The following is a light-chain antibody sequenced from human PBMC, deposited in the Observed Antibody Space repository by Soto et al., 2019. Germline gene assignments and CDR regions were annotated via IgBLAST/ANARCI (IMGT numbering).Light chain of an antibody. V-gene: IGKV3-20*01. CDR3: QQYDNSPIT. CDR2: GAS. Sequence: EIVLTQSPDTLSLSPGERATLXCRASPSFTNVLAWYQQKPGKAPRLLIYGASSRANGTPDRFSGTGSETDFTLTISRLEPEDFAVYYCQQYDNSPITFGQGTRLEIK. CDR1: PSFTNV. J-gene: IGKJ5*01.